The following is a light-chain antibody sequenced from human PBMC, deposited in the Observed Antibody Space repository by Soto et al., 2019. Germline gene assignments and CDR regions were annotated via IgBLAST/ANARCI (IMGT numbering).Light chain of an antibody. J-gene: IGKJ1*01. CDR3: QQYYNTPWT. CDR2: WAS. CDR1: QSVLYSSNNKNY. V-gene: IGKV4-1*01. Sequence: IVMTQSPDSLAVSLVESATINCKSSQSVLYSSNNKNYLAWYQQKPGQPPNLLIYWASTRESGVPDRFSGSGSGTNFTLTISSLQAEDVAVYYCQQYYNTPWTFGQGTKVDIK.